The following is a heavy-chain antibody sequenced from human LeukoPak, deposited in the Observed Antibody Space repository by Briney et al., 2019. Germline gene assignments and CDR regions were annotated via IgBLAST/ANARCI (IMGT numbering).Heavy chain of an antibody. CDR3: ARGTSRGTLATDYFDY. CDR1: GFTFSDHY. D-gene: IGHD5-12*01. V-gene: IGHV3-72*01. Sequence: GGSLRLSCAASGFTFSDHYMDWVRQAPGKGLEWVGRTRNKASRYTTEYSASVKGRFTVSRDDSKNSLYLQMYRLKTEDTAVYYCARGTSRGTLATDYFDYWGQGTLVTVSS. J-gene: IGHJ4*02. CDR2: TRNKASRYTT.